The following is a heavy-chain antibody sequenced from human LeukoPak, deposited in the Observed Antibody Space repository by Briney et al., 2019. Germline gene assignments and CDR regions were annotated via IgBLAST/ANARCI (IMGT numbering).Heavy chain of an antibody. Sequence: ASVKVSCKVSGYTLTELSIHWVRQAPGKGLEWMGGFDPEDGETIYAQKFQGRVTMTEDTSTDTAYMELSSLRSEVTAVYYCATAPSTYGSGSIWGQGTLVTVSS. CDR3: ATAPSTYGSGSI. D-gene: IGHD3-10*01. CDR2: FDPEDGET. CDR1: GYTLTELS. J-gene: IGHJ4*02. V-gene: IGHV1-24*01.